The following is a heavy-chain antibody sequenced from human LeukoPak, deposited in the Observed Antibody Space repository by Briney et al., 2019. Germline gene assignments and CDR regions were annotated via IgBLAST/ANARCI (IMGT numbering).Heavy chain of an antibody. J-gene: IGHJ4*02. D-gene: IGHD6-13*01. CDR3: ARGGIAAAANFDY. CDR2: INHSGST. Sequence: SETLSLTCAVYGGSFSGYYWSWIRQPPGKGLEWIGEINHSGSTNYNPSLKSRVTISVDTSKNQFSLKLSSVTAVDTAVYYCARGGIAAAANFDYWGQGTLVTVSS. CDR1: GGSFSGYY. V-gene: IGHV4-34*01.